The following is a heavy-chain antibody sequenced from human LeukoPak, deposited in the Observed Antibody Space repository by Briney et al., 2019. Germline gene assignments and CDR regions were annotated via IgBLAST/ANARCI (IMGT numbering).Heavy chain of an antibody. CDR3: ARDYTYCSGSRCYDRFDY. V-gene: IGHV3-48*04. CDR2: ISSSSSTI. D-gene: IGHD2-15*01. Sequence: GGSLRLSCAASGFTFSSYSMNWVCQAPGKGLEWVTYISSSSSTIYYADSVKGRFTISRDNAKNSLYLQMNSLTAEDTAVYYCARDYTYCSGSRCYDRFDYWGQGIRVTVSS. CDR1: GFTFSSYS. J-gene: IGHJ4*02.